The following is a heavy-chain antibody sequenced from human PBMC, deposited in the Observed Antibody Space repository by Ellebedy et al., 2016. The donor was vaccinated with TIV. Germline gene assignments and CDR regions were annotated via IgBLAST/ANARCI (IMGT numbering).Heavy chain of an antibody. V-gene: IGHV3-11*04. Sequence: GESLKISXAASGFTFSDYYMSWIRQAPGKGLEWVSYISSSGSTIYYADSVKGRFTISRDNAKNSLYLQMDSLRAEDTAVYYCARRIVGTNPGDYWGQGTLVTVSS. CDR3: ARRIVGTNPGDY. CDR2: ISSSGSTI. D-gene: IGHD1-26*01. CDR1: GFTFSDYY. J-gene: IGHJ4*02.